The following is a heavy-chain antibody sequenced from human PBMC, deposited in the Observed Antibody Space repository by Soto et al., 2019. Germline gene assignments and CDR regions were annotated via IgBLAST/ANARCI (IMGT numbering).Heavy chain of an antibody. V-gene: IGHV3-33*08. CDR2: IWNDGSNK. D-gene: IGHD1-26*01. CDR1: GFTFSSYG. Sequence: GGSLRLSCAASGFTFSSYGMHWVRQAPGKGLEWVAVIWNDGSNKYYGDSVKGRFSISRDNSKNTLYLQMNSPRVEDTAVYYCARGIDGVGATIGYWGQGAPVTVSS. J-gene: IGHJ4*02. CDR3: ARGIDGVGATIGY.